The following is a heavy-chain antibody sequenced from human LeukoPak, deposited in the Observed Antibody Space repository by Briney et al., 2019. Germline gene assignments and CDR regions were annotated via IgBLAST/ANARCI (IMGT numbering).Heavy chain of an antibody. D-gene: IGHD3-3*01. Sequence: PSQTLSLTCTVSGGSISSGSYYWSWIRQPAGKGLEWIGRIYTSGSTNYNPSLKSRVTISVDTSKNQFSLKLSSVTAADTAVHYCARQITIFGVVPDAFDIWGQGTMVTVSS. CDR3: ARQITIFGVVPDAFDI. CDR1: GGSISSGSYY. V-gene: IGHV4-61*02. J-gene: IGHJ3*02. CDR2: IYTSGST.